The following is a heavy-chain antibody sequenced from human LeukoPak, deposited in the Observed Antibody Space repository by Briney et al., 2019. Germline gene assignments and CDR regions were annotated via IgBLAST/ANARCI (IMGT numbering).Heavy chain of an antibody. CDR3: AKDLLETTVTTLDY. CDR1: GFTFSSYA. J-gene: IGHJ4*02. Sequence: SGGSLRLSCAASGFTFSSYAMSWVRHAPGEELEWVSAISDSGGTTYYADSVKGRFTISRDNSKNTLYLQMSSLRGEDTALYYCAKDLLETTVTTLDYWGQGTLVTVSS. D-gene: IGHD4-17*01. CDR2: ISDSGGTT. V-gene: IGHV3-23*01.